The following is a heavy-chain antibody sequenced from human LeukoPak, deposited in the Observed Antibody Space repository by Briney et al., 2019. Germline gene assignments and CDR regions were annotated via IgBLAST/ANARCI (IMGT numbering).Heavy chain of an antibody. CDR1: GYTFTTSG. CDR3: ARGLVVPAAMGEFDY. V-gene: IGHV1-18*01. J-gene: IGHJ4*02. D-gene: IGHD2-2*01. Sequence: GASVKVSCKASGYTFTTSGINWVRQAPGQGLEWMGCINVYNGNTNYAQKFQGGITMTRDTSTNTAYMELRSLKSDDTAVYYCARGLVVPAAMGEFDYWGQGTLIAVSS. CDR2: INVYNGNT.